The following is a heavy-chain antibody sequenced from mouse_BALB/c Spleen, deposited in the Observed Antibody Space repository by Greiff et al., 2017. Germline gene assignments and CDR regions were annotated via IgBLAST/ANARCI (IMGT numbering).Heavy chain of an antibody. CDR3: ARGDYDYFDV. CDR1: GFTFSSYG. J-gene: IGHJ1*01. V-gene: IGHV5-6-3*01. D-gene: IGHD2-4*01. Sequence: EVQGVESGGGLVQPGGSLKLSCAASGFTFSSYGMSWVRQTPDKRLELVATINSNGGSTYYPDSVKGRFTISRDNAKNTLYLQMSSLKSEDTAMYYCARGDYDYFDVWGAGTTVTVSS. CDR2: INSNGGST.